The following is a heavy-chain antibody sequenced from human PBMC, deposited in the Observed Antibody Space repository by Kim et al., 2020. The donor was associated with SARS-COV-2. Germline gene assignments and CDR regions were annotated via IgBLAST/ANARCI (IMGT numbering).Heavy chain of an antibody. CDR2: IIPIFGTA. Sequence: SVKVSCKASGGTFSSYAISWVRQAPGQGLEWMGGIIPIFGTANYAQKFQGRVTITADESTSTAYMELSSLRSEDTAVYYCAREVPYYYGSGREFDYWGQGTLVTVSS. J-gene: IGHJ4*02. CDR1: GGTFSSYA. D-gene: IGHD3-10*01. V-gene: IGHV1-69*13. CDR3: AREVPYYYGSGREFDY.